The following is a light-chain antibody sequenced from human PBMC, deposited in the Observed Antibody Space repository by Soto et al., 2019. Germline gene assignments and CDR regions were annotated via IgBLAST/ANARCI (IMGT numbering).Light chain of an antibody. CDR3: QQYNNYPWT. J-gene: IGKJ1*01. V-gene: IGKV1-5*03. Sequence: DIQMTQSPSTRSASVGDRVTITCRASQSISSWLAWYQQKPGKAPKLLIYKASSLESGVPSRFSGSGSGTEFTLTISSLQPDDFATYYCQQYNNYPWTFGQGTKVDIK. CDR1: QSISSW. CDR2: KAS.